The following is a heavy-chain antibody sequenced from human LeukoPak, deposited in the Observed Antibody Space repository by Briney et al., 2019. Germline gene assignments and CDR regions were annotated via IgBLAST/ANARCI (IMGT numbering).Heavy chain of an antibody. CDR2: ISPNSGGT. Sequence: ASVKVSCKASGYTITGYYMHWVRQAPGQGLEWMGRISPNSGGTNSAQKFQGRVTMTRDTSISTAYMELSRLRSDDTAVYYCARDYCSSTSCLFDYWGQGTLVTVSS. V-gene: IGHV1-2*06. D-gene: IGHD2-2*01. CDR1: GYTITGYY. CDR3: ARDYCSSTSCLFDY. J-gene: IGHJ4*02.